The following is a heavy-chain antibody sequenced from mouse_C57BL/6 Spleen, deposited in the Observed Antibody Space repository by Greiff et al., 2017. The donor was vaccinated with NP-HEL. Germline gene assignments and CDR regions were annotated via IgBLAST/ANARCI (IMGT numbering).Heavy chain of an antibody. CDR3: ARYYGNYGFDY. Sequence: EVKLVESGPGLAKPSQTLSLTCSVTGYSITSDYWNWIRKFPGNKLEYMGYISYSGSTYYNPSLKSRISITQDTSKNQYYLQLNSVTTEDTATNYSARYYGNYGFDYWGQGTTLTVSS. CDR2: ISYSGST. CDR1: GYSITSDY. J-gene: IGHJ2*01. V-gene: IGHV3-8*01. D-gene: IGHD2-1*01.